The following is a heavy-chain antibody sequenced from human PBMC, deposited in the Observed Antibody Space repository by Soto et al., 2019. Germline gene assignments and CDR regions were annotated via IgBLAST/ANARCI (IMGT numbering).Heavy chain of an antibody. J-gene: IGHJ4*02. V-gene: IGHV3-23*01. CDR2: IDGGGTT. CDR3: ATLLGFISGGSGYIHVADY. D-gene: IGHD2-8*02. Sequence: EVHLWESGGDLVQPGGSLRVSCVGSGYTFSSRAMSWVRQAPGKGLEWVSGIDGGGTTDYADSVKGRFTISRDNSQDTLYMQMNSLRAEDTAVYYCATLLGFISGGSGYIHVADYWGQGTLVTVSS. CDR1: GYTFSSRA.